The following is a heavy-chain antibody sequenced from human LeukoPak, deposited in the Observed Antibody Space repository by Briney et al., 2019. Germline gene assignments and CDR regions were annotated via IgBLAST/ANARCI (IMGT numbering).Heavy chain of an antibody. J-gene: IGHJ6*02. Sequence: GGSLRLSCAASGFTFSSYAMSWVRQAPGKGLEWVSAISGSGGSTYYADSVKGRFTISRDNSKNTLYLQMNSLRAEDTAVYYCAKDEEMTLYYYGMDVWGQGTTVTVSS. CDR1: GFTFSSYA. CDR3: AKDEEMTLYYYGMDV. D-gene: IGHD5-24*01. V-gene: IGHV3-23*01. CDR2: ISGSGGST.